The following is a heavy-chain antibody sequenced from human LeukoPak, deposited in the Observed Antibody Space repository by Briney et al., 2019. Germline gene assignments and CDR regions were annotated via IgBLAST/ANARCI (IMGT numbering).Heavy chain of an antibody. V-gene: IGHV3-30-3*01. J-gene: IGHJ4*02. CDR3: ARDLSGSYMSDY. Sequence: PGGSLRLSCAASGFTFSSYAMHWVRQAPGKGLEWVAFISHDRSNSCHADSVKGRFTISRDNSKNTLYLQMNSLTDEDTAVYYCARDLSGSYMSDYWGQGTLVTVSS. CDR2: ISHDRSNS. CDR1: GFTFSSYA. D-gene: IGHD3-10*01.